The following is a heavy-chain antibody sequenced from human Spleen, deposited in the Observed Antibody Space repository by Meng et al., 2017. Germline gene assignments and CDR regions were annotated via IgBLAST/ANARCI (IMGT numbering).Heavy chain of an antibody. CDR2: ISSDGSNT. D-gene: IGHD3-16*01. CDR3: ARDWGGLGMFDY. J-gene: IGHJ4*02. Sequence: QVQLGGLGGVVVQPGRSRRLSGAASGFTFSNYAVHWVRQAPGKGLEWVALISSDGSNTFYADSVRGRFTISRDNSKHTLYLQMNSLRAEDTAVYYCARDWGGLGMFDYWGQGTLVTVSS. V-gene: IGHV3-30*01. CDR1: GFTFSNYA.